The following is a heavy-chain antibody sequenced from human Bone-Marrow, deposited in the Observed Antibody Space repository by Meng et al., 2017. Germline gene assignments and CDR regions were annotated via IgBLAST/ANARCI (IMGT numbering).Heavy chain of an antibody. D-gene: IGHD2-21*02. V-gene: IGHV3-53*01. CDR1: GFTFSGYS. CDR3: ASSNCDGDCYLDY. CDR2: IYSAGNT. Sequence: QLVESGGGLVQPGGSLRLSFAASGFTFSGYSIHWVRQAPGKGLVWVSVIYSAGNTIYADSVKGRFTISRDNSKNTLFLQMNSLRAEDTAVYYCASSNCDGDCYLDYWGRGLLVTVSS. J-gene: IGHJ4*02.